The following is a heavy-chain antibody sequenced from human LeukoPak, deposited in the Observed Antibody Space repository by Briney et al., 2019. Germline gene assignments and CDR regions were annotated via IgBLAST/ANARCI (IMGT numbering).Heavy chain of an antibody. D-gene: IGHD3-22*01. V-gene: IGHV4-4*02. Sequence: PSETLSLTCAVSGGSISSSNCWSWVRQPPGKGLEWIGEIYHSGSTNYNPSLKSRVTISVDKSKNQFSLKLSSVTAADTAVYYCARDYYDSSGPSFGDYWGQGTLLTVSS. CDR3: ARDYYDSSGPSFGDY. J-gene: IGHJ4*02. CDR2: IYHSGST. CDR1: GGSISSSNC.